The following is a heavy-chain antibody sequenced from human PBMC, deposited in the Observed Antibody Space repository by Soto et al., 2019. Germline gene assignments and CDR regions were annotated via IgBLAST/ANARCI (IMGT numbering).Heavy chain of an antibody. V-gene: IGHV3-30-3*01. CDR3: AREVLWSRYFDY. CDR1: GFAFSNYV. D-gene: IGHD2-21*01. CDR2: MSYDGTTK. J-gene: IGHJ4*02. Sequence: QVHLVESGGGVVQPGRSLRLSCAASGFAFSNYVMYWVRQAPGKGLEWVAFMSYDGTTKYYADSVKGRFTISRDNSKNTLYLQMNNLRPEDTGVYYCAREVLWSRYFDYWGQGTLVTVSS.